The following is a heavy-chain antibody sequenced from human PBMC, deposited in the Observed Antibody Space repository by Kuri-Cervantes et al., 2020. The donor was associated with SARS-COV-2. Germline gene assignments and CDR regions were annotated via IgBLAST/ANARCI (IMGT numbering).Heavy chain of an antibody. V-gene: IGHV1-69*06. CDR2: IIPIFGTA. D-gene: IGHD3-10*01. CDR3: AREWFEGYYYGMDV. CDR1: GGTFSSYA. Sequence: SVKVSCKASGGTFSSYAISWVRQAPGQGLEWMGGIIPIFGTANYAQKFQGRVTITADKSTSTVYMELSSLRSEDTAVYYCAREWFEGYYYGMDVWGQGTTVTVSS. J-gene: IGHJ6*02.